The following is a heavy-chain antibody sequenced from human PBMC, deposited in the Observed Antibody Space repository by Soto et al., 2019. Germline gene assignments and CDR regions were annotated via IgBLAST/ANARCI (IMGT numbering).Heavy chain of an antibody. CDR1: GFTFSSYG. V-gene: IGHV3-33*01. CDR3: ARDDYYGSGSYYWSYYYYYGMDV. Sequence: QVQLVESGGGVVQPGRSLRLSCAASGFTFSSYGMHWVRQAPGKGLEWVAVIWYDGSNKYYADSVKGRFTISRDNSKNTLYLQMNSLRAEDMAVYSCARDDYYGSGSYYWSYYYYYGMDVWGQGTTVTVSS. CDR2: IWYDGSNK. J-gene: IGHJ6*02. D-gene: IGHD3-10*01.